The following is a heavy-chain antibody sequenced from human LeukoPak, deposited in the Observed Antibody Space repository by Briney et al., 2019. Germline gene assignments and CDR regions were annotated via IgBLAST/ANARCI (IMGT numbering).Heavy chain of an antibody. CDR3: ARSAVADVHYYYYGMEV. V-gene: IGHV3-30*03. Sequence: GGSLRLSCAASGFTFSTYGMHWVRQAPGKGLEWVAVLSYDGSNRYYADSVKGRFTISRDNSKNTLYLQMNSLRAEDTAVYYCARSAVADVHYYYYGMEVWGQGTAVTVSS. D-gene: IGHD3-10*01. J-gene: IGHJ6*02. CDR1: GFTFSTYG. CDR2: LSYDGSNR.